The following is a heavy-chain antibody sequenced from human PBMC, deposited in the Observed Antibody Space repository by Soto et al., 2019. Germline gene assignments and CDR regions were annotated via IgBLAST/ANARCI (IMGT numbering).Heavy chain of an antibody. Sequence: SETLSLTCTVSGGSISSYYWSWIRQPPGKGLEWIGYIYYSGSTNYNPSLKSRVTISVDTSKNQCSLKLSSVTAADTAVYYYAKGTGDFYYYYGMDVWGQGTTGTVSS. V-gene: IGHV4-59*01. CDR2: IYYSGST. CDR3: AKGTGDFYYYYGMDV. J-gene: IGHJ6*02. D-gene: IGHD7-27*01. CDR1: GGSISSYY.